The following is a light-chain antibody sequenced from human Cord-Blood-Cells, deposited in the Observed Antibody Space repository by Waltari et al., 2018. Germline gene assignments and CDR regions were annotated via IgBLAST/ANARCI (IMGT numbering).Light chain of an antibody. Sequence: IHPTQSPFSLSASVRDRVTITCQASQDISTFLTWYQQKPGKAPKLLTYDATNLETGVPSRFSGSGSGADFTFAISSLQREDIATYYCQHYDNLPYTCSQGTQLEIK. J-gene: IGKJ2*01. CDR2: DAT. CDR3: QHYDNLPYT. V-gene: IGKV1-33*01. CDR1: QDISTF.